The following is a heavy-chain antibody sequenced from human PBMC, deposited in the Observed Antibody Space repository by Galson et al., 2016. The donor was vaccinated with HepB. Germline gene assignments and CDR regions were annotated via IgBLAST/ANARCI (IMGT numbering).Heavy chain of an antibody. CDR3: ARSGIPVSLYGMDV. J-gene: IGHJ6*02. CDR2: ISGNSGTI. CDR1: GMYFSLYS. D-gene: IGHD6-19*01. V-gene: IGHV3-48*02. Sequence: SLRLSCAASGMYFSLYSMNWVRQAPGKGLEWISYISGNSGTIYYSDAVKGRFTISRDKAGNSLFLQMSSLRDDDTAINYCARSGIPVSLYGMDVWGQGTSVTVS.